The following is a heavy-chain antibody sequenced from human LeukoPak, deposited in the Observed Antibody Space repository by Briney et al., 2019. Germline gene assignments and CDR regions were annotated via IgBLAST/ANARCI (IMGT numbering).Heavy chain of an antibody. Sequence: SETLSLTCTVSGGSISSYYWSWIRQPPGKGLEWIGYIYYSGSTNYNPSLKSRVTISVDTSKNQFSLKLSSVTAADTAVYYCARAGWVWSSGWYGIGHYYYYGMDVWGQGTTVTVSS. CDR2: IYYSGST. D-gene: IGHD6-19*01. V-gene: IGHV4-59*01. CDR1: GGSISSYY. CDR3: ARAGWVWSSGWYGIGHYYYYGMDV. J-gene: IGHJ6*02.